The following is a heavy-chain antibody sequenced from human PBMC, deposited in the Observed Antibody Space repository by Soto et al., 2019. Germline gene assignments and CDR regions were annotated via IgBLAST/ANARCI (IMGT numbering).Heavy chain of an antibody. Sequence: SVKVSCKTSGGDFSRHAIIWVRQAPGLGLEWVGGIIPMFGTPHYAQRFQGRVTISADESTTTAYMELASLTSEDTAIFYCARGGLETLSYFYGMDVWGQGTTVTVPS. V-gene: IGHV1-69*13. CDR1: GGDFSRHA. CDR3: ARGGLETLSYFYGMDV. J-gene: IGHJ6*02. CDR2: IIPMFGTP. D-gene: IGHD1-1*01.